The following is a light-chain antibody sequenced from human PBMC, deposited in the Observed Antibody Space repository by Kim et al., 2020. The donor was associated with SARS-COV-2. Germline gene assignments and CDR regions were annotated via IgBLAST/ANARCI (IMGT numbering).Light chain of an antibody. CDR1: NIGSTA. V-gene: IGLV3-21*04. CDR2: YDS. CDR3: QVWDTTSDHKL. J-gene: IGLJ2*01. Sequence: SYELTQPPSVSVAPGKTATLTCEGDNIGSTAVHWYQQKPGQAPILVIYYDSDRPSGIPERFSGSNSGNTATLTITWVEAGDEADYYCQVWDTTSDHKLFGGGTKLTVL.